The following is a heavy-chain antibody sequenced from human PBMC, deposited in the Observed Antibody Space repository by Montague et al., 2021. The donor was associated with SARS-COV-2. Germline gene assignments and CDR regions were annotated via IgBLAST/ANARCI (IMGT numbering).Heavy chain of an antibody. CDR1: GFTFSNSH. D-gene: IGHD3-9*01. Sequence: SLRLSCAASGFTFSNSHMSWVRQAPGKGLDWVSVIHSAGRGTYYXDSXKGRFTISRDNLKNTVYLQMNSLRDVDTALYYCAKVGDILTGYSLINLDAWGQGTLVVVSS. J-gene: IGHJ5*02. CDR3: AKVGDILTGYSLINLDA. V-gene: IGHV3-23*03. CDR2: IHSAGRGT.